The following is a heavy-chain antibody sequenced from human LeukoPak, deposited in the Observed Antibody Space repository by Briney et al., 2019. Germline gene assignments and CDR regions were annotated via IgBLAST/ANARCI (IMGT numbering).Heavy chain of an antibody. J-gene: IGHJ5*02. D-gene: IGHD3/OR15-3a*01. CDR1: GFTVSSNY. Sequence: GGSLRLSCAASGFTVSSNYMSWVRQAPGKGLEWVSVIYSGGSTYYADSVKGRFTISRDNSKNTLYLQMNSLRAEDTALYYCASTVWTGSWFDPWGQGTLVTVSS. CDR3: ASTVWTGSWFDP. V-gene: IGHV3-53*01. CDR2: IYSGGST.